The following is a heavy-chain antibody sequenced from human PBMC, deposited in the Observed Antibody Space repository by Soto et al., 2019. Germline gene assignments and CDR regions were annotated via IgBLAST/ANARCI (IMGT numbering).Heavy chain of an antibody. CDR3: SGPIRSVGP. CDR1: GFTFSDST. Sequence: EVQLVESGGGLVQPGGSLKLSCAASGFTFSDSTMHWVRQASGKGLEWVGRIRNKADSYATVYAASVKGRFTISRDDSKNMAYLQMNSLKTEDTAVQYCSGPIRSVGPWGQGTLVTVSS. CDR2: IRNKADSYAT. J-gene: IGHJ5*02. V-gene: IGHV3-73*01.